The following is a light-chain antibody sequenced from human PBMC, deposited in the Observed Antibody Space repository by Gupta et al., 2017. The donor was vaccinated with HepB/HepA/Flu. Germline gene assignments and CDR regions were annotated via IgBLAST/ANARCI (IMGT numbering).Light chain of an antibody. CDR3: CSYAGSYTWV. CDR2: DVS. Sequence: QSALTQPPSVSGSPGQSVTISCTGSSSDVGGYNYVSWYQQHPGKAPKLMIYDVSKRPSGVPDHFSGSKSGNTASLTISGLQAEDEADYYCCSYAGSYTWVFGGGTKLTVL. CDR1: SSDVGGYNY. J-gene: IGLJ3*02. V-gene: IGLV2-11*01.